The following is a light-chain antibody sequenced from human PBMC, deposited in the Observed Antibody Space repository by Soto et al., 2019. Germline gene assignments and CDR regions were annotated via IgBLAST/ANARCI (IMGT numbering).Light chain of an antibody. CDR3: QQSNSFPYT. CDR2: AAS. V-gene: IGKV4-1*01. Sequence: GLTQSPTTLSVSLGDSVTINCKASQSVLYSSNNRNYLAWYQQKPGKAPNLLIYAASTLHRGAPSRFSGRGSGTDFSLTIRNLEPEDFATYYCQQSNSFPYTFGQGTKVDIK. CDR1: QSVLYSSNNRNY. J-gene: IGKJ2*01.